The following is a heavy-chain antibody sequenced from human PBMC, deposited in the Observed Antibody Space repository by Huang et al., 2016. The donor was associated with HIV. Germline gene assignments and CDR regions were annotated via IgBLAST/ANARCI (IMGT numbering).Heavy chain of an antibody. CDR1: GGSFSGHY. V-gene: IGHV4-34*02. CDR2: ISDSGST. J-gene: IGHJ3*02. D-gene: IGHD3-22*01. CDR3: ARMFKYDSGGYWGNDAFDI. Sequence: QVQLQQWGAELLKPSETLSLTCAVSGGSFSGHYWTWIRQPPGRGLEWIGEISDSGSTPYHPSLKSRVTISGDTSQSQFSLKLNSVTAADTAIYYCARMFKYDSGGYWGNDAFDIWGQGTMVTVSS.